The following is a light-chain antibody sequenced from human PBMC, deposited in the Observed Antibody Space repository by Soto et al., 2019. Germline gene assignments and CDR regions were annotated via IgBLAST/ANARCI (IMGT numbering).Light chain of an antibody. CDR3: QQFYSMPLT. CDR2: WAS. V-gene: IGKV4-1*01. J-gene: IGKJ4*01. Sequence: DIVMTQSPDSLAVSLGERATINCRSSQSLFYDSNNKNYLAWYQQKPGQPPKLPISWASTRESGVPDRFSGSGSGTDFSLTIKNLQATDVAVYYCQQFYSMPLTFGGGTKVSIK. CDR1: QSLFYDSNNKNY.